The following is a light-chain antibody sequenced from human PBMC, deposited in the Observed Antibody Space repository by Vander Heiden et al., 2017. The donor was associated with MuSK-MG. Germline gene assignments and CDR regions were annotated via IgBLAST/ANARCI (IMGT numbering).Light chain of an antibody. V-gene: IGLV2-14*03. CDR2: DVT. Sequence: QSALTQPASVSGSPGQSNTISCTGSSSDIGDYNFVSWYQQHPGKAPNLWMYDVTYRPSGVSIRFSGAKSGNTASLTISGLQAEDEAHYYCGSYTSTNTPYVFGPGTKVTVL. CDR1: SSDIGDYNF. J-gene: IGLJ1*01. CDR3: GSYTSTNTPYV.